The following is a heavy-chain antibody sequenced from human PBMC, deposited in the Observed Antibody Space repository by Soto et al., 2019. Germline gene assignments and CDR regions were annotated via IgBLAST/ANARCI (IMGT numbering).Heavy chain of an antibody. Sequence: SETLSFTCTVSGGSISSYQWSWIRQPPGKGLEWIGYIYYSGSTNYNPSLKSRVTISVDTSKNQFSLRMSSVTAADTAVYYCARQGEYSSSWYDYWGQGTLVTVSS. CDR2: IYYSGST. V-gene: IGHV4-59*08. J-gene: IGHJ4*02. CDR3: ARQGEYSSSWYDY. D-gene: IGHD6-13*01. CDR1: GGSISSYQ.